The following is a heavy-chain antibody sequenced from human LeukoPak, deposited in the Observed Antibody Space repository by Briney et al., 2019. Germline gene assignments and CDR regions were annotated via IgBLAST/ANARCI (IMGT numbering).Heavy chain of an antibody. CDR2: IRSKAYGGTT. J-gene: IGHJ5*02. V-gene: IGHV3-22*01. CDR3: TRAPLVPFFLVGLPRTWFDP. D-gene: IGHD3-9*01. CDR1: GFTFSYYY. Sequence: GGSLRLSCAASGFTFSYYYMSGVRQAPGKGLEWVGFIRSKAYGGTTEYAASVKGRFTISRDDSKSIAYLQMNSLKTEDTAVYYCTRAPLVPFFLVGLPRTWFDPWGQGTLVTVSS.